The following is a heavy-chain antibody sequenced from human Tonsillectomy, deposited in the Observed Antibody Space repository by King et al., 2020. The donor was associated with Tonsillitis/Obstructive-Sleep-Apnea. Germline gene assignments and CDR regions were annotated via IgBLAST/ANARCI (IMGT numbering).Heavy chain of an antibody. V-gene: IGHV4-39*01. CDR2: IYYSGST. J-gene: IGHJ4*02. CDR1: GGSISSSSYY. CDR3: ATIFGVVISIDY. D-gene: IGHD3-3*01. Sequence: QLQESGPGLVKPSETLSLTCTVSGGSISSSSYYWGWIRQPPGKGLEWIGSIYYSGSTYYNPSLKSRVTISVDTSKNQFSLKLSSVTAADTAVYHCATIFGVVISIDYWGQGTLVTVSS.